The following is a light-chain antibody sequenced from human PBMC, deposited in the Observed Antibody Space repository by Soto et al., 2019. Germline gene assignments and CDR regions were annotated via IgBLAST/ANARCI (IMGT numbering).Light chain of an antibody. V-gene: IGKV3-11*01. CDR2: DAS. CDR1: QSVSSY. CDR3: QQRSNWLT. Sequence: EIVLTQSPATLYLSPGERATLSCRASQSVSSYLAWYQQKPGQAPRLLIYDASNRATGIPARFRGSGSGTDFTLTIRSLEPEVFAVYYCQQRSNWLTFGGGTKVEIK. J-gene: IGKJ4*01.